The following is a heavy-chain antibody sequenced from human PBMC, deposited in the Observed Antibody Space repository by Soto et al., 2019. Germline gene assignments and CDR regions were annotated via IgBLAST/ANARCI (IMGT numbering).Heavy chain of an antibody. D-gene: IGHD1-26*01. CDR3: ARYSGKYQGPIDY. CDR1: GFTFSHYG. CDR2: ISYDGSNK. V-gene: IGHV3-30*03. J-gene: IGHJ4*02. Sequence: QVQLVESGGGVVQPGRSLRLSCAASGFTFSHYGIHWVRQAPGKGLEWLAVISYDGSNKHYADSVKGRFTVSRDNSKNPLYLQINSLRAEDTAVYFCARYSGKYQGPIDYWGQGTLVHVSS.